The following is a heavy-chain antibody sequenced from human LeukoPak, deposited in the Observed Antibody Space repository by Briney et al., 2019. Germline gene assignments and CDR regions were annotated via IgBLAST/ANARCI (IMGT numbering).Heavy chain of an antibody. CDR3: ARDQDWNDAFFPFDI. CDR2: ISSSDSTI. D-gene: IGHD1-1*01. V-gene: IGHV3-48*03. CDR1: GFTFSSYE. Sequence: GGSLRLSCAASGFTFSSYEMNWVRQAPGKGLEWVSYISSSDSTIYYADSVKGRFTISRDNAKNSLYLQMNSLRAEDTAVYYCARDQDWNDAFFPFDIWGQGTMVTVSS. J-gene: IGHJ3*02.